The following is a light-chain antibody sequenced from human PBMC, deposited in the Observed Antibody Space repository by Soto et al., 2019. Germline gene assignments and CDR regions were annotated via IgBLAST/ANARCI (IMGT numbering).Light chain of an antibody. V-gene: IGKV3-15*01. J-gene: IGKJ4*01. CDR2: GAS. CDR1: QSVSSK. Sequence: EIVMTQSPATLSVSPGERATLSCRASQSVSSKLTWYKQKPGQPPRHLIYGASASATCIPARCSGSGSGREFTLSISSMQSEDYAVYYCRQYINWPPLTFGGGTKVEIK. CDR3: RQYINWPPLT.